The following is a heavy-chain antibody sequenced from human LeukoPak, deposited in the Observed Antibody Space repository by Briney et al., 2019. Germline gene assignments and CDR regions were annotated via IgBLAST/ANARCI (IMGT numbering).Heavy chain of an antibody. D-gene: IGHD3-22*01. Sequence: KPGGSLSLSCAASGFTFSDYYMTWIRQAPGKGLEWVSYISGSSSDTNYADFVKGRLTISRDNAKNSLYLQMNSLRAEDTAVYYCARVNPISSGFYAYWGQGTPVTVSS. J-gene: IGHJ4*02. CDR2: ISGSSSDT. CDR1: GFTFSDYY. V-gene: IGHV3-11*06. CDR3: ARVNPISSGFYAY.